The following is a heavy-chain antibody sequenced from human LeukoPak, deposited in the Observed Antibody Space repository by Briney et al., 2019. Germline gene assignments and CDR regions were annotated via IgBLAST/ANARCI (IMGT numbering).Heavy chain of an antibody. D-gene: IGHD5-12*01. V-gene: IGHV3-23*01. Sequence: PGGSLRLSCAASGFTFSSYAMSWVRQAPGKGLEWVSDISNSGGTTYYADSVKGRFTISRDNSKNTLYLQMDSLRAEDTAVYHCAKNLDGVATYFDYWGQGTLVTVSS. CDR2: ISNSGGTT. CDR1: GFTFSSYA. CDR3: AKNLDGVATYFDY. J-gene: IGHJ4*02.